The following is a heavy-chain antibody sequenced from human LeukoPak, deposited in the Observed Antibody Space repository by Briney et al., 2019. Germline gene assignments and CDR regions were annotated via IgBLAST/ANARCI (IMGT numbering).Heavy chain of an antibody. D-gene: IGHD2-15*01. J-gene: IGHJ6*02. CDR2: TNTNTGNP. CDR1: GYTFTSYA. V-gene: IGHV7-4-1*02. CDR3: ARERYCSGGSCYWSGMDV. Sequence: ASVKVSCKASGYTFTSYAMNWVRQAPGQGLEWMGWTNTNTGNPTYAQGFTGRFVFSLDTSVSTAYLQISSLKAEDTAVYYCARERYCSGGSCYWSGMDVWGQGTTVTVSS.